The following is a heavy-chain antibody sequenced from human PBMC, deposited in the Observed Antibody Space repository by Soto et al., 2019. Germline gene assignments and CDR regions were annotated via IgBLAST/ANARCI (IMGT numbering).Heavy chain of an antibody. J-gene: IGHJ6*02. D-gene: IGHD6-13*01. CDR1: GFTFSSYG. V-gene: IGHV3-30*18. CDR2: ISYDGSNK. Sequence: GGSLRLSCAASGFTFSSYGMHWVRQAPGKGLEWVAVISYDGSNKYYADSVKGRFTISRDNSKNTLYLQMNSLRAEDTAVYYCPKDRIAVAVGLWHDDYCYGMDVWGQGTTVTVSS. CDR3: PKDRIAVAVGLWHDDYCYGMDV.